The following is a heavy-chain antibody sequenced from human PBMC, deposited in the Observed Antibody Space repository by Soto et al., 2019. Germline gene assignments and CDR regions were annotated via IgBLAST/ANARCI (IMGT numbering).Heavy chain of an antibody. J-gene: IGHJ4*02. Sequence: SETLSLTCTVSGGSISSYYWSWIRQPPGKGLEWIGYIYYSGSTNYNPSLKSRVTISVDTSKNQFSLKLSSVTAADTAVYYCARDQDGSPHFDYWGQGTLVTVSS. V-gene: IGHV4-59*01. CDR3: ARDQDGSPHFDY. D-gene: IGHD1-26*01. CDR2: IYYSGST. CDR1: GGSISSYY.